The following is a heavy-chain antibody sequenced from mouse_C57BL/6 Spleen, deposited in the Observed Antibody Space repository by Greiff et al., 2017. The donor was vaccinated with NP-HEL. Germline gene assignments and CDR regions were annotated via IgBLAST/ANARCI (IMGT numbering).Heavy chain of an antibody. V-gene: IGHV1-26*01. Sequence: VQLKQSGPELVKPGASVKISCKASGYTFTDYYMNWVKQSHGKSLEWIGDINPNNGGTSYNQKFKGKATLTVDKSSSTAYMELRSLTSEDSAVYYCARDTVAHFDYWGQGTTLTVSS. CDR3: ARDTVAHFDY. CDR2: INPNNGGT. J-gene: IGHJ2*01. D-gene: IGHD1-1*01. CDR1: GYTFTDYY.